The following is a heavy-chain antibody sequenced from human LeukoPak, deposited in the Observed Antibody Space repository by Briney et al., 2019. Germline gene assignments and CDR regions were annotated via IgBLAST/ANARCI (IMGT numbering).Heavy chain of an antibody. V-gene: IGHV3-30*15. CDR1: GFIFSRYN. CDR3: AKESDGFDI. CDR2: ISRDRSYI. Sequence: GRSLRLSCAASGFIFSRYNMNWVRQAPGKGLEWVSVISRDRSYIHYAESVKGRFTISRDNSKNTLYLEMSSLRAEDTAVYFCAKESDGFDIWGQGTTVTVSS. J-gene: IGHJ3*02.